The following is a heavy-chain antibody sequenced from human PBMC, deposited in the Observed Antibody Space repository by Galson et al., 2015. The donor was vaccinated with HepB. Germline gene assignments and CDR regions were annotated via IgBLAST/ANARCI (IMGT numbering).Heavy chain of an antibody. V-gene: IGHV5-51*01. D-gene: IGHD5-12*01. CDR2: IYPGDSDT. Sequence: QSGAEVKKPGESLKISCKGSGYSFTNYWIGWVRQMPGKGLEWMGIIYPGDSDTRYSPSFQGQVTISADKSIGTAYLQWSSLKASDTAMYYCARPYSAYDYYFDYWGQGTLVTVSS. CDR3: ARPYSAYDYYFDY. J-gene: IGHJ4*02. CDR1: GYSFTNYW.